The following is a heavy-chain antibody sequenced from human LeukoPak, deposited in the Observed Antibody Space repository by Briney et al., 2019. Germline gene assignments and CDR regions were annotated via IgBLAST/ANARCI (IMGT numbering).Heavy chain of an antibody. D-gene: IGHD4-17*01. J-gene: IGHJ4*02. CDR1: GFTFSNFW. CDR3: ARHDYAD. V-gene: IGHV3-7*02. CDR2: IKHDGSEK. Sequence: GGSLRLSCAASGFTFSNFWMSWVRQAPGKGLEWVANIKHDGSEKYYVDSVKGRFTVSRDDAKNSLYLQMNSLRAEDTAVYYCARHDYADLGQGTLVTVSS.